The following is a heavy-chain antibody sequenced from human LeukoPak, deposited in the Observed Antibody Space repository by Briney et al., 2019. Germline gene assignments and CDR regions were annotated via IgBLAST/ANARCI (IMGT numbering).Heavy chain of an antibody. CDR1: GGSFSGYY. Sequence: SETLSLTCAVYGGSFSGYYWSWIRQPPGKGLEWIGEINHSGSTNYNPSLKSRVTISVDTSKNQFSLKLSSVTAADTAVYYCASLTAVAGPVSLSGVDYWGQGTLVTVSS. V-gene: IGHV4-34*01. CDR2: INHSGST. J-gene: IGHJ4*02. CDR3: ASLTAVAGPVSLSGVDY. D-gene: IGHD6-19*01.